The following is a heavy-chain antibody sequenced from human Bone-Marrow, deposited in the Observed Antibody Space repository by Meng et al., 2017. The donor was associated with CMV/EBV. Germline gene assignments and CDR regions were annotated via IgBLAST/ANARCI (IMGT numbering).Heavy chain of an antibody. CDR1: GFTFDDYA. J-gene: IGHJ4*02. CDR3: AREPYDFWSGYYID. V-gene: IGHV3-48*03. Sequence: GESLKISCAASGFTFDDYAMHWVRQAPGKGLEWVSYISSSADTKYYADSVKGRFTISRDNAKNSLYLQMNSLRAEDTAVYYCAREPYDFWSGYYIDWGQGTLVTVSS. CDR2: ISSSADTK. D-gene: IGHD3-3*01.